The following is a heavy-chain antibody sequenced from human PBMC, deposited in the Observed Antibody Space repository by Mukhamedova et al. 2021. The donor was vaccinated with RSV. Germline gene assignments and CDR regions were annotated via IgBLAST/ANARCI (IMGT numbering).Heavy chain of an antibody. CDR3: ARATIYCSGGSCYYRKYYFDY. CDR2: IFYSGST. Sequence: PGKGLEWIGSIFYSGSTYYNPSLKSRVTISVDTSKNQFSLKLSSVTAADTAVYYCARATIYCSGGSCYYRKYYFDYWGQETLVTVS. J-gene: IGHJ4*02. D-gene: IGHD2-15*01. V-gene: IGHV4-39*01.